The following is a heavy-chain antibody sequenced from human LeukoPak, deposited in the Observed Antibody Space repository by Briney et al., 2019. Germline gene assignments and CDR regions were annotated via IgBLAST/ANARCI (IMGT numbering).Heavy chain of an antibody. J-gene: IGHJ4*02. CDR2: ISWNSGSI. CDR3: AKDITSSGDGPDY. D-gene: IGHD3-16*01. V-gene: IGHV3-9*03. Sequence: PGRSLRLSCAASGFTFDDYAMHWVRQAPGKGLEWVSGISWNSGSIGYADSVKGRFTISRDNAKNSLYLQMNSLRAEDMALYYCAKDITSSGDGPDYWGQGTLVTVSS. CDR1: GFTFDDYA.